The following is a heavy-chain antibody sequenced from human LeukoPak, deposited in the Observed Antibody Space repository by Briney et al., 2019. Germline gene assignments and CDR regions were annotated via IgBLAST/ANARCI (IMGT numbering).Heavy chain of an antibody. J-gene: IGHJ4*02. CDR1: GFTFSSYG. CDR2: ISYDGSNK. D-gene: IGHD6-13*01. Sequence: GRSLRLSCAASGFTFSSYGMHWVRQAPGKGLEWVAVISYDGSNKYYADSVKGRFTISRDNSKNTLYLQMNSPRAEDTAVYYCAKDMGIAAAYFDYWGQGTLVTVSS. V-gene: IGHV3-30*18. CDR3: AKDMGIAAAYFDY.